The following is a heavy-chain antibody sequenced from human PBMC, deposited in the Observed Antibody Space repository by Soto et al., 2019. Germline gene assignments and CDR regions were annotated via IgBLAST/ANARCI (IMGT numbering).Heavy chain of an antibody. J-gene: IGHJ6*02. CDR3: ARDLIVDGPDNYAMDV. V-gene: IGHV1-2*02. D-gene: IGHD3-22*01. CDR2: INHNSSGT. Sequence: GASVKVSCKASGYSLRGNYIHWVRQTPGQGLEWMGWINHNSSGTVYAQKFQGRVTMTRDTSLTTVYMRLNRLTSDDSAVYYCARDLIVDGPDNYAMDVWGQGTTVTVSS. CDR1: GYSLRGNY.